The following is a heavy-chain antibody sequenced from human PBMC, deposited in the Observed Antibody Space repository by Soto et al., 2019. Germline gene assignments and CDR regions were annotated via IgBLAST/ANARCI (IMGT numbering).Heavy chain of an antibody. Sequence: SGGSLRLSCAASGFTFSSYSMNWVRQAPGKGLEWVSSISSSSSYIYYADSVKGRFTISRDNAKNSLYLQMNSLRAEDTAVYYCARAPGYSSGWDYYYGMDVWGQGTTVTVSS. V-gene: IGHV3-21*01. CDR3: ARAPGYSSGWDYYYGMDV. CDR2: ISSSSSYI. D-gene: IGHD6-19*01. J-gene: IGHJ6*02. CDR1: GFTFSSYS.